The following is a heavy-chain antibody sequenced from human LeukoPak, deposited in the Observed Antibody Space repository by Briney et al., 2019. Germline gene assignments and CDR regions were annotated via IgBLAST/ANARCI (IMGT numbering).Heavy chain of an antibody. D-gene: IGHD2-2*01. J-gene: IGHJ6*03. Sequence: GASVKVSCKASGYTFTGYYMHWVRQAPGQGLEWMGWINPNSGGTNYAQKFQGRVTMTRDTSISTAYMELSRLRSDDTAVYYCARDLAPAAITYYYYMDVWGKGTTVTVSS. CDR1: GYTFTGYY. CDR2: INPNSGGT. CDR3: ARDLAPAAITYYYYMDV. V-gene: IGHV1-2*02.